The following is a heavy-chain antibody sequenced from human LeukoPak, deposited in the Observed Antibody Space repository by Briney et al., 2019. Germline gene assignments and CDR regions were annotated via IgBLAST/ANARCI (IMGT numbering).Heavy chain of an antibody. V-gene: IGHV3-7*01. J-gene: IGHJ4*02. CDR1: GFTFSSYW. CDR2: IKQDGSEK. CDR3: ARHDYGDELDY. Sequence: PGGSLRLSCAASGFTFSSYWMSWVRQAPGKGLEWVANIKQDGSEKYYVDSVKGRFTISRDNAKNSLYLQMNSLRAEDTAVYYCARHDYGDELDYWGQGTLVTVSP. D-gene: IGHD4-17*01.